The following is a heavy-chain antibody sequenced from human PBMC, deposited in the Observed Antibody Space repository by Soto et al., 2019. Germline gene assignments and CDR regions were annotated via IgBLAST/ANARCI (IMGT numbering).Heavy chain of an antibody. J-gene: IGHJ4*02. V-gene: IGHV3-23*01. Sequence: EVQLLESGGGLVQPGGSLRLSCAASGFTFSDYAMTWVRQAPGKGLEWVSGISGPGDSTYYAGSVRGRFTISRDNSKNTLYLQMKGLRAEDTAVYYCAKDLSSGWYRDLGYWGQGTLVAVSS. CDR1: GFTFSDYA. CDR3: AKDLSSGWYRDLGY. D-gene: IGHD6-19*01. CDR2: ISGPGDST.